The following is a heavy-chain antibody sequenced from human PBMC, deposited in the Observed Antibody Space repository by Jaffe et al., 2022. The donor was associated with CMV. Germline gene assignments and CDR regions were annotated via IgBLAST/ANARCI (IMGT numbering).Heavy chain of an antibody. J-gene: IGHJ5*02. CDR3: ARGTSRYFGVVIIPRGSWFDP. Sequence: QVQLQQWGAGLLKPSETLSLTCAVYGGSFSGYYWSWIRQPPGKGLEWIGEINHSGSTNYNPSLKSRVTISVDTSKNQFSLKLSSVTAADTAVYYCARGTSRYFGVVIIPRGSWFDPWGQGTLVTVSS. V-gene: IGHV4-34*01. CDR1: GGSFSGYY. CDR2: INHSGST. D-gene: IGHD3-3*01.